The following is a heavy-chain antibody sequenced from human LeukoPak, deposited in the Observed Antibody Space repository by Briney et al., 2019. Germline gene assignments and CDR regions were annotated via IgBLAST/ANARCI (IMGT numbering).Heavy chain of an antibody. J-gene: IGHJ4*02. CDR1: GFSFSNYA. D-gene: IGHD6-13*01. V-gene: IGHV3-23*01. Sequence: GSLRLSCAASGFSFSNYAMTWVRQAPGKGLEWVSSIGGSAGSIYYADFVKGRFTIFRDNSKNTLYLQMNSLRAEDTAVYYCARGEQSSSWHHYFDYWGQGTPVTVSS. CDR2: IGGSAGSI. CDR3: ARGEQSSSWHHYFDY.